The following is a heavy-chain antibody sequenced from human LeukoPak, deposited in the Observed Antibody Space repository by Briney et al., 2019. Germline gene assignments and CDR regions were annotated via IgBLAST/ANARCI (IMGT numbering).Heavy chain of an antibody. J-gene: IGHJ4*02. CDR1: GFTFSSYS. Sequence: PGGSLRLSCAASGFTFSSYSMNWVRQAPGKGLEWVSYISSSSSTIYYADSVKGRFTISRDNAKNSLYLQMNSLRAEDTAVYYCARDRDYYGFDYWGQGTLVTVSS. CDR3: ARDRDYYGFDY. CDR2: ISSSSSTI. V-gene: IGHV3-48*04. D-gene: IGHD3-10*01.